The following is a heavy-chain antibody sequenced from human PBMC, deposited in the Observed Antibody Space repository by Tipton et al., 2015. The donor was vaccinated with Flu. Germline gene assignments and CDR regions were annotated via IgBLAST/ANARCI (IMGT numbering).Heavy chain of an antibody. CDR1: GYSISSGYY. J-gene: IGHJ4*02. Sequence: TLSLTCAVSGYSISSGYYWGWIRQPSGKGLEWIGSIYHSGSTYYNPSLKSRVTISVDTSKNQFSLKLSSVTAADTAVYYCAREAGADYFDYWGQGTLVTVSS. V-gene: IGHV4-38-2*02. CDR2: IYHSGST. CDR3: AREAGADYFDY.